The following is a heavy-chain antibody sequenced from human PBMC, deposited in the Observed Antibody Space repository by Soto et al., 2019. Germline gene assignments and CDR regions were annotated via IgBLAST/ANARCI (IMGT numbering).Heavy chain of an antibody. Sequence: QVQLVQSGAEVKELGSSVNVSCKTSGGTFTTSSFVWVRQGPGQGLEWMGGIIPIFSKTNFAPKFQGRVTFTADESTRTVYMDLRSLRSEDTAIYYCATDVVRSTGGDSWGQGTLVTGSS. CDR3: ATDVVRSTGGDS. J-gene: IGHJ4*02. CDR2: IIPIFSKT. D-gene: IGHD7-27*01. CDR1: GGTFTTSS. V-gene: IGHV1-69*01.